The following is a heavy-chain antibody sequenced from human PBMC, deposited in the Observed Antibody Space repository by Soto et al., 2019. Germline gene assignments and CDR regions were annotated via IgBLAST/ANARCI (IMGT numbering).Heavy chain of an antibody. D-gene: IGHD1-26*01. CDR2: ISGYNAKT. CDR1: AYIFTNYG. V-gene: IGHV1-18*01. J-gene: IGHJ5*02. CDR3: ARDRWDDPNWFHP. Sequence: QVQLVQSGAAVKKPGASVKVSCKASAYIFTNYGITWVRQAPGQGLEWMGWISGYNAKTKYAEKFQGRVSMTTETSTNTAYMELRSLTSDDTAIYYCARDRWDDPNWFHPWGQGTLVTVSS.